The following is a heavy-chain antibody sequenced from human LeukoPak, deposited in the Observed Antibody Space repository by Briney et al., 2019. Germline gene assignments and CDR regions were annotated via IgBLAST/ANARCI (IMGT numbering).Heavy chain of an antibody. CDR2: INHSGST. CDR1: GGSISSFY. V-gene: IGHV4-34*01. Sequence: SETLSLTCTVSGGSISSFYWSWIRQPPGKGLEWIGEINHSGSTNYNPSLKSRVTISVDTSKNQFSLKLSSVTAADTAVYYCARAQYYDILTGYPYYYGMDVWGQGTTVTVSS. J-gene: IGHJ6*02. CDR3: ARAQYYDILTGYPYYYGMDV. D-gene: IGHD3-9*01.